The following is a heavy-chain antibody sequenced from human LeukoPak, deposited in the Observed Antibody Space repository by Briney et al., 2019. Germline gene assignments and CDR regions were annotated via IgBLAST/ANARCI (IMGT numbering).Heavy chain of an antibody. J-gene: IGHJ3*01. Sequence: GGSLKLSCAASGFIFSDSAMHWVRQASGKGLEWVGRIKSKTDSGTTDYAAPVKGRFPISRDDSKNTLYLQMNSLKTEDTAVYYCTTARLGWGQGTMVTVSS. V-gene: IGHV3-15*01. D-gene: IGHD5-12*01. CDR3: TTARLG. CDR2: IKSKTDSGTT. CDR1: GFIFSDSA.